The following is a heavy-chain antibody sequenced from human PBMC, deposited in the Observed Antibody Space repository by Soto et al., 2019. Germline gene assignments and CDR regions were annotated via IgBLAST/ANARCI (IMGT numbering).Heavy chain of an antibody. V-gene: IGHV3-23*01. CDR2: ISGSGGST. CDR3: AKDHRQLIWCSMDV. Sequence: EVQLLESGGGLVQPGGSLRLSCAASGFTFSSYAMSWVRQAPGKGLEWVSAISGSGGSTYYADSVKGRFTISRDNSNNTLYLQMNSLRAEDTAVYYCAKDHRQLIWCSMDVWGQGTTVTVSS. CDR1: GFTFSSYA. D-gene: IGHD6-13*01. J-gene: IGHJ6*02.